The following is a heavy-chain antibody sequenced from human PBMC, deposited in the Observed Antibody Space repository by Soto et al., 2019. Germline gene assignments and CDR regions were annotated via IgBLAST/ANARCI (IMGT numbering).Heavy chain of an antibody. D-gene: IGHD3-22*01. CDR2: INHSGST. CDR1: GGSISSSSYY. CDR3: ARGQRYYYDSSGYYGAFDI. J-gene: IGHJ3*02. Sequence: SETLSLTCTVSGGSISSSSYYWGWIRQPPGKGLEWIGEINHSGSTNYNPSLKSRVTISVDTSKNQFSLKLSSVTAADTAVYYCARGQRYYYDSSGYYGAFDIWGQGTMVTVSS. V-gene: IGHV4-39*07.